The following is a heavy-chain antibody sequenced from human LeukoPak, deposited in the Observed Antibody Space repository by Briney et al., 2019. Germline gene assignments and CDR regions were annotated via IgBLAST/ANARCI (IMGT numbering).Heavy chain of an antibody. V-gene: IGHV3-7*01. CDR2: IDGDGSTE. J-gene: IGHJ4*02. CDR3: ARGGAAFAESVY. Sequence: PGGSLRLSCVASGFTLRSYWMSWVRQAPGKGLEGVANIDGDGSTEAYVDSLKGRFTTSRDNAKNSLYLQMNNLRVEDTAVYYCARGGAAFAESVYWGQGTLVTVSS. D-gene: IGHD3-3*01. CDR1: GFTLRSYW.